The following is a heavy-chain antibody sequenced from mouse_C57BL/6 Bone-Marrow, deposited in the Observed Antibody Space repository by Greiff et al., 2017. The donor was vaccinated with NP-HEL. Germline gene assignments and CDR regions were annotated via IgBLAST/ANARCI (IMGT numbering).Heavy chain of an antibody. J-gene: IGHJ4*01. CDR2: ISSGGSYT. V-gene: IGHV5-6*01. CDR3: ERHEVITTVVALYYYAMDY. CDR1: GFTFSSYG. D-gene: IGHD1-1*01. Sequence: EVQLQQSGGDLVKPGGSLKLSCAASGFTFSSYGMSWVRQTPDKRLEWVATISSGGSYTYYPDSVKGRFTISRDNAKNTLYMQLSSLKSEDTARYYCERHEVITTVVALYYYAMDYWGRGTSVTVSS.